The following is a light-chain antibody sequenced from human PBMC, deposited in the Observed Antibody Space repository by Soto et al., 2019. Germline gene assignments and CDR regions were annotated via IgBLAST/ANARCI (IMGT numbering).Light chain of an antibody. Sequence: QSVLTQPASMSGSPGQSITISCTGTSSDVGSYYPVSWFQQHPGKAPKLIIYGVNKRPSGVSDRFSGSKSGNTASLTISGLQAADEAEYYCCSYAGDTTFFVFGTGTKLTVL. CDR2: GVN. CDR3: CSYAGDTTFFV. V-gene: IGLV2-23*02. CDR1: SSDVGSYYP. J-gene: IGLJ1*01.